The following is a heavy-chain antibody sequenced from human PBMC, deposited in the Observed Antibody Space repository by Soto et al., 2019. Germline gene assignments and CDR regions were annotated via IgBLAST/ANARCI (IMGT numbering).Heavy chain of an antibody. CDR2: IIPILGIA. CDR3: AKDRRSGATSDFDY. CDR1: GGTFSSYT. V-gene: IGHV1-69*04. Sequence: SVKVSCKASGGTFSSYTISWVRQAPGQGLEWMGRIIPILGIANYAQKFQGRVTITADKSTSTAYMELSSLRSEDTAVYYCAKDRRSGATSDFDYWGQGTLVTVSS. D-gene: IGHD1-26*01. J-gene: IGHJ4*02.